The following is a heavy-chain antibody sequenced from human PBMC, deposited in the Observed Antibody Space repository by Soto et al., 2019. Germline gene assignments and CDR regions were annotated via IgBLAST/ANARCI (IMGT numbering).Heavy chain of an antibody. V-gene: IGHV3-30-3*01. CDR1: GFIFSSYA. CDR3: TRADLKVTLSVFDP. Sequence: QVQLVESGGGVVQPGRSLRLSCAASGFIFSSYAMHWVRQAPGKGLEWVALISDDGSSKYYADSVKGRFTISRDNSKNTLYLQMNRLSAEDTAVYYWTRADLKVTLSVFDPWGQGTLVTVSS. J-gene: IGHJ5*02. CDR2: ISDDGSSK. D-gene: IGHD2-21*02.